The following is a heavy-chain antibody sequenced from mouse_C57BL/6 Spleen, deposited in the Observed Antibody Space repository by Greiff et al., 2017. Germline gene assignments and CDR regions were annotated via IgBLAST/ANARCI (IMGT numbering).Heavy chain of an antibody. J-gene: IGHJ3*01. CDR2: INPGSGGT. CDR3: ARHDYDAWFAY. CDR1: GYAFTNYL. D-gene: IGHD2-4*01. Sequence: QVQLKQSGAELVRPGTSVKVSCKASGYAFTNYLIEWVKQRPGQGLEWIGVINPGSGGTNYNEKFKGKATLTAAKSSSTAYMQLSSLTSEDSAVYFCARHDYDAWFAYWGQGTLVTVSA. V-gene: IGHV1-54*01.